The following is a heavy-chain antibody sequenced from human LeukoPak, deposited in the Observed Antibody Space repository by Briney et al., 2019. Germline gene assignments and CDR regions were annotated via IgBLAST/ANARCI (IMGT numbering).Heavy chain of an antibody. CDR3: ARVGYYSSGPFSYFDY. D-gene: IGHD3-10*01. Sequence: GGSLRLSCAASGFTFSRYAMHWVRRAPGKGLEWVALISYDGSNEYYADSVKGRFTISRDSSENTLYLQMNSLRVEDTAVYYCARVGYYSSGPFSYFDYWGQGTLVTVSS. CDR2: ISYDGSNE. CDR1: GFTFSRYA. J-gene: IGHJ4*02. V-gene: IGHV3-30-3*01.